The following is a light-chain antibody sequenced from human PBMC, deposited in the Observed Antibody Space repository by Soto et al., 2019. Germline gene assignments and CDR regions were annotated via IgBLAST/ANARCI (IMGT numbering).Light chain of an antibody. J-gene: IGLJ2*01. CDR2: LNSDGSH. CDR3: QTWGTGIVV. CDR1: SGHSSYA. V-gene: IGLV4-69*01. Sequence: QLVLTQSPSASASLGASVKLTCTLRSGHSSYAIAWHQQQPEKGPRYLMKLNSDGSHSKGDGIPDRFSGSSSGAERDLTISSLQSEDEADYYCQTWGTGIVVFGGGTKLTVL.